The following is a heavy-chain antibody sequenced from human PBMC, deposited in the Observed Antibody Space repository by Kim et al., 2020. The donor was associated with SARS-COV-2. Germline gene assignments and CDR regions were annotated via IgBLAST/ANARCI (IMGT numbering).Heavy chain of an antibody. CDR3: AKDPDGSGRYDSDS. D-gene: IGHD3-10*01. V-gene: IGHV3-23*01. J-gene: IGHJ4*02. CDR1: GFTFTNYA. CDR2: INSSGGRR. Sequence: GGSLRLSCTAFGFTFTNYAMSWVRQAPGKGLECVSTINSSGGRRYYGDSVKGRFAISRDNSKNTVFLQMNTLRVEDTAIYYCAKDPDGSGRYDSDSWGQG.